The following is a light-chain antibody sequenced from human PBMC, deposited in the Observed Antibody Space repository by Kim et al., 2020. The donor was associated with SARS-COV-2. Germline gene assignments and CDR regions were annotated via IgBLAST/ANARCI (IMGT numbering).Light chain of an antibody. CDR3: QSADGSGTYV. CDR1: TLPGKR. Sequence: VAPGQAAKLPCYGSTLPGKRNEWYRLKAGQAPLLVIYKDDERPSGIPGRFSGSSSGTTVTLTISGVQAEDDADYYCQSADGSGTYVFGTGTKVTVL. CDR2: KDD. V-gene: IGLV3-25*03. J-gene: IGLJ1*01.